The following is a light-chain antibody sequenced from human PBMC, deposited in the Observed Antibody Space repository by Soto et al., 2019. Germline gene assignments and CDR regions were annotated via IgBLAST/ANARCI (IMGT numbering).Light chain of an antibody. CDR1: QGIGNY. J-gene: IGKJ4*01. CDR3: QKHNAATLS. CDR2: TSS. V-gene: IGKV1-27*01. Sequence: DSPVTQTPASLSISLKYTGTINFRASQGIGNYLAWYQQKPGKVPKLLIYTSSTLQSGVPSRFSGSGSGTDFTLTISNLQPEDVATYYCQKHNAATLSFGGGTKVDIK.